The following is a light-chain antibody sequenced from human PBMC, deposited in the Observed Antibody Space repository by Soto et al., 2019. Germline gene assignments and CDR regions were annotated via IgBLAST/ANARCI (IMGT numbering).Light chain of an antibody. CDR3: QSYDISLHNYV. J-gene: IGLJ1*01. V-gene: IGLV1-40*01. CDR1: TSNIGAPYD. Sequence: QSFLTQPPSVSGAPGQRVSISCTGSTSNIGAPYDVHWYQHLPGTAPKLLIYGDNNRPSGVPDRFSGSKSGTSASPAITRLQAEDEADYYCQSYDISLHNYVFGTGTKVTVL. CDR2: GDN.